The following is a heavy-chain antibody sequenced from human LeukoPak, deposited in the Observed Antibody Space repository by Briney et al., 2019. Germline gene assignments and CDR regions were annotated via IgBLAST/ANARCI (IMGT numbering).Heavy chain of an antibody. D-gene: IGHD6-13*01. CDR3: ATSTAAAGTD. CDR2: IKQDGSEK. V-gene: IGHV3-7*03. Sequence: GGSLRLSCAASGFTFSNLWMSWVRQAPGKGLKWVANIKQDGSEKYYVDSVRGRFTISRDNAQNSLYLQMNSLRAEDTAIYYCATSTAAAGTDWGQGTLVTVSS. CDR1: GFTFSNLW. J-gene: IGHJ4*02.